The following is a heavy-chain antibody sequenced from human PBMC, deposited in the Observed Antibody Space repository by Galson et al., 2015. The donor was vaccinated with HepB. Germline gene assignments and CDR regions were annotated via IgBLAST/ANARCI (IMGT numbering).Heavy chain of an antibody. CDR3: ARGERFYDFWSGPRGKE. CDR1: GFTFTDFA. D-gene: IGHD3-3*01. Sequence: SLRLSCAASGFTFTDFALHWVRQAPDKGLEWVALIADDGSARYYTDSVKGRFIISRDDSKNTLYLEMNSLRLEDTGVYYCARGERFYDFWSGPRGKEWGQGTLVTVTS. V-gene: IGHV3-30-3*01. J-gene: IGHJ4*02. CDR2: IADDGSAR.